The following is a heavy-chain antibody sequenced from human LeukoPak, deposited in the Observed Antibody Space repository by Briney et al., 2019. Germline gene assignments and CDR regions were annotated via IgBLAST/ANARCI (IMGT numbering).Heavy chain of an antibody. CDR2: IYYSGST. J-gene: IGHJ6*03. CDR1: GGSISSYY. V-gene: IGHV4-59*01. CDR3: ARDPYYYDSSGYYPSFYMDV. D-gene: IGHD3-22*01. Sequence: SETLSLTCTVSGGSISSYYWSWIRQPPGKGLEWIGYIYYSGSTNYNPSLKSRVTISVDTSKNQFSLKLSSVTAADTALYYCARDPYYYDSSGYYPSFYMDVWGKGTTVTVSS.